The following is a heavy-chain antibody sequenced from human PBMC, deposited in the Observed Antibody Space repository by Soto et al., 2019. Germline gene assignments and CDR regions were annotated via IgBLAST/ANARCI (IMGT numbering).Heavy chain of an antibody. Sequence: GGSLRLSCAASGFTFSSYDMHWVRQATGKGLEWVSAIGTAGDTYYPGSVKGRFTISRENAKNSLYLQMNSLRAGDTAVYYCARGPYGSGSPIAPYYFDYWGQGT. CDR2: IGTAGDT. D-gene: IGHD3-10*01. V-gene: IGHV3-13*01. CDR1: GFTFSSYD. J-gene: IGHJ4*02. CDR3: ARGPYGSGSPIAPYYFDY.